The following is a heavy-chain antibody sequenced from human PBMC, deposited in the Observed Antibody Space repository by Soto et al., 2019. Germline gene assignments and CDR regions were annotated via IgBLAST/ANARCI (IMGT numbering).Heavy chain of an antibody. CDR3: ARAKYRLRYFDWLIFDI. D-gene: IGHD3-9*01. V-gene: IGHV4-34*01. CDR2: INHSGST. J-gene: IGHJ3*02. CDR1: GGSCSGYY. Sequence: QVQLQQWGAGLLKPSETLSLTCAVYGGSCSGYYWSWIRQPPGKGLEWIGEINHSGSTNYNPSLKSRVTISVDTSKNQFSLKLSSVTAADTAVYYCARAKYRLRYFDWLIFDIWGQGTMVTVSS.